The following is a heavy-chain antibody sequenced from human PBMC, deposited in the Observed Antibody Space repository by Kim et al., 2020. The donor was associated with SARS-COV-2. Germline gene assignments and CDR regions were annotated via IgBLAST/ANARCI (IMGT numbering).Heavy chain of an antibody. V-gene: IGHV4-59*13. CDR2: ISHSGST. D-gene: IGHD3-3*01. Sequence: SETLSLTCIVSGGSIRSYYWSWIRQPPGKGLEWMGYISHSGSTHYNPSLKSRVTMSVVMSRNQFSLNLTAVTAADTAVYYCARDAYSDFWSGYSPYWYFDFWGRGNLVTVSS. CDR3: ARDAYSDFWSGYSPYWYFDF. CDR1: GGSIRSYY. J-gene: IGHJ2*01.